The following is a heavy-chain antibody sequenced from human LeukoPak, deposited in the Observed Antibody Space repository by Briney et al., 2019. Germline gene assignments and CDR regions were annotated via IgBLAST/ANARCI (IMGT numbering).Heavy chain of an antibody. CDR3: ARGGYSYGWGGKAFDI. CDR1: GYTFTGYG. CDR2: IIPMFGTA. V-gene: IGHV1-69*13. D-gene: IGHD5-18*01. Sequence: ASVKVSCKASGYTFTGYGISWVRQAPGQGPEWMGGIIPMFGTANYAQKFQDRVTITADEFTTTAYMELSSLRPEDTAVYYCARGGYSYGWGGKAFDIWGQGTMVTVSS. J-gene: IGHJ3*02.